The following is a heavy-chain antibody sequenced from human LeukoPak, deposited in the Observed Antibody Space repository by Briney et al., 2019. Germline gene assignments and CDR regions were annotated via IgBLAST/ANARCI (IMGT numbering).Heavy chain of an antibody. V-gene: IGHV1-2*02. CDR1: GYTLTGYY. Sequence: ASVKVSCKASGYTLTGYYMHWVRQAPGQGLEWMRWINPNSGGTNCAQKFQGRVTMTRDKSIRTAYMELSRLTSDDTAVYYCARNIWFGESADAFDIWGQGTMVTVSS. D-gene: IGHD3-10*01. J-gene: IGHJ3*02. CDR3: ARNIWFGESADAFDI. CDR2: INPNSGGT.